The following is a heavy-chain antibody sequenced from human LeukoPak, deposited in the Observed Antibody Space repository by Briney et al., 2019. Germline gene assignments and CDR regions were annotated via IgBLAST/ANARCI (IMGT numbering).Heavy chain of an antibody. Sequence: GASVKVSCKASGYTFTYYYLHWVRQAPGQGREWMEWINPNSGDTNYAQKFQGRVTMTRDTSISIAHMEMSRLRSDDTAVYYCAGANFLYCSSTTCLFDYWGQGTLVTVSS. CDR3: AGANFLYCSSTTCLFDY. CDR2: INPNSGDT. D-gene: IGHD2-2*01. CDR1: GYTFTYYY. V-gene: IGHV1-2*02. J-gene: IGHJ4*02.